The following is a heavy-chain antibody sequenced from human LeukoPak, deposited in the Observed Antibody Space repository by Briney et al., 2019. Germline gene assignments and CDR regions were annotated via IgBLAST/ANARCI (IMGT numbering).Heavy chain of an antibody. V-gene: IGHV3-21*01. CDR3: ARDSAHAFDI. J-gene: IGHJ3*02. Sequence: GGSLRLSCAASGFTFSSYNMNWVRQAPGKGLEWVSSISSSSDYIYYADSVKGRFTISRDNAKNTLYLQMNSLRAEDTAVYYCARDSAHAFDIWGQGTMVTVSS. CDR2: ISSSSDYI. CDR1: GFTFSSYN.